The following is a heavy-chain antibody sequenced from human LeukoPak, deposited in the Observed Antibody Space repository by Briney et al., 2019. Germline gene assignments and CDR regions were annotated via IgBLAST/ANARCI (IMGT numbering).Heavy chain of an antibody. CDR3: AREYYDSSGYLKGWYFDL. D-gene: IGHD3-22*01. J-gene: IGHJ2*01. CDR1: GDTFTGYY. CDR2: INPNSGGT. V-gene: IGHV1-2*02. Sequence: ASVKVSCKASGDTFTGYYMHWVRQAPGQGLEWMGWINPNSGGTNYAQKFQGRVTMTRDTSISTAYMELSRLRSDDTAVYYCAREYYDSSGYLKGWYFDLWGRGTLVTVSS.